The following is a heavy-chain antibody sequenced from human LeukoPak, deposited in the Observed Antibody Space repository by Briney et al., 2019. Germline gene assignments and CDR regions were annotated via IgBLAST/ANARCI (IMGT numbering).Heavy chain of an antibody. J-gene: IGHJ4*02. Sequence: PGGSLRLSCAASGFTFSIYSMNWVRQAPGKGLEWVSSISSSSSYIYYADSVKGRFTISRDNAKNSLYLQMNSLRAEDTAVYYCARERYSGYDLDYWGQGTLVTVSS. V-gene: IGHV3-21*01. CDR1: GFTFSIYS. CDR2: ISSSSSYI. CDR3: ARERYSGYDLDY. D-gene: IGHD5-12*01.